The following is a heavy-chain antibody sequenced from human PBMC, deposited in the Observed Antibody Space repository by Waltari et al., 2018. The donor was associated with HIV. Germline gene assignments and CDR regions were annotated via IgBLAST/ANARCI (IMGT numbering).Heavy chain of an antibody. CDR1: GFDLTSHG. J-gene: IGHJ3*01. CDR3: ARGGGTWLQETHYYKGLDV. V-gene: IGHV1-18*01. Sequence: VQLMQSGPEMRRPGASVKISCRDGGFDLTSHGITWVRPAPGQGLGGVGWIRAYDVNTDIERRFKERVTLTADTSTTTAFLEVRNLRMDDTATYYCARGGGTWLQETHYYKGLDVWGQGTMLIVSS. CDR2: IRAYDVNT. D-gene: IGHD3-10*01.